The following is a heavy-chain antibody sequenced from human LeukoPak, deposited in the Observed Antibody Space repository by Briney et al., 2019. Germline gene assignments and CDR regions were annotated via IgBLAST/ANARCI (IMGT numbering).Heavy chain of an antibody. CDR1: GGSISNSNYY. CDR2: IYYSGST. Sequence: SETLSLTCTVSGGSISNSNYYWGWIRQPPGKGLEWIGSIYYSGSTYYNPFLKSRVTISVDTSKNQFSLKLSSVTAADTAVYYCARGSGAFDIWGQGTMVTVSS. CDR3: ARGSGAFDI. V-gene: IGHV4-39*01. J-gene: IGHJ3*02.